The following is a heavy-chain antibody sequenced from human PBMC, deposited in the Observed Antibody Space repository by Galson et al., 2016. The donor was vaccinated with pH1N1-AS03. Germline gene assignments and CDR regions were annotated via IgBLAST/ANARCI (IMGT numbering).Heavy chain of an antibody. CDR3: AKDTGVFGYYYTFDY. V-gene: IGHV3-43D*03. CDR2: ITGAGDST. D-gene: IGHD3-3*01. J-gene: IGHJ4*02. CDR1: GFTFNGYN. Sequence: LRLSCAASGFTFNGYNMHWVRQSSGKGLEWVAPITGAGDSTFYADSVKGRFTISRDNTKNSLYLQMDSLRGDDTALYYCAKDTGVFGYYYTFDYWGLGTLVTVSS.